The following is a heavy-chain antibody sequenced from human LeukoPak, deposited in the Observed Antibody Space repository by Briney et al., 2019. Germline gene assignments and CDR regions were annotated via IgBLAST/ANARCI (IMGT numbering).Heavy chain of an antibody. V-gene: IGHV7-4-1*02. J-gene: IGHJ4*02. D-gene: IGHD6-13*01. CDR1: GYTFTSYA. Sequence: ASVKVSCKASGYTFTSYAMNLVRQAPGEGLEWVGWINTNTGNPTYVPGFTGRFVFSFDTSVSTAYLQISSLKAEDTAVYYCARLRGSSWYYFDYWAQGTLVTVSS. CDR2: INTNTGNP. CDR3: ARLRGSSWYYFDY.